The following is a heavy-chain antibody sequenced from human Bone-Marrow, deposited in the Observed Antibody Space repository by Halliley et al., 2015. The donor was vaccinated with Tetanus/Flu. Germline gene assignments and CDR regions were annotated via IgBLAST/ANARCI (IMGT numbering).Heavy chain of an antibody. CDR2: VSSSSSYT. J-gene: IGHJ5*02. D-gene: IGHD6-13*01. Sequence: WVSYVSSSSSYTNYADSVKGRFTISRDSAKNSLYLQMNSLRAEDTAVYYCARAAAAGTTNWFDPWGQGTLVTVSS. V-gene: IGHV3-11*05. CDR3: ARAAAAGTTNWFDP.